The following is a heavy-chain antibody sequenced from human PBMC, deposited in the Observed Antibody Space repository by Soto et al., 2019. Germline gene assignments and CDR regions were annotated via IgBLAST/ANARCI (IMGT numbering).Heavy chain of an antibody. CDR1: GFTFSSYA. CDR3: ANVRADWSPGAFDI. Sequence: GGSLRLSCSASGFTFSSYAMHWVRQAPGKGLEYASAISSNGGSTYYADSVKGRFTISRDNSKNTLYLQMNSLRAEDTAVYYCANVRADWSPGAFDIWGQGTMVTVS. J-gene: IGHJ3*02. D-gene: IGHD3-10*02. CDR2: ISSNGGST. V-gene: IGHV3-64*04.